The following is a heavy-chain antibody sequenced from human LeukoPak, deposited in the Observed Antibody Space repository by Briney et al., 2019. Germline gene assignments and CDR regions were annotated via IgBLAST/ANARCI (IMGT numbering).Heavy chain of an antibody. Sequence: GGSLRLSCAASGFTFSTYWMSWVRQAPGKGLEWVANIKKDGSEKDYVDSVKGRFTISRDNTKNSLYLQMDSLRVEDAAVYYCARNQYLPFDIYDIWGQGTMVTVSS. J-gene: IGHJ3*02. CDR2: IKKDGSEK. CDR1: GFTFSTYW. CDR3: ARNQYLPFDIYDI. V-gene: IGHV3-7*01. D-gene: IGHD3-9*01.